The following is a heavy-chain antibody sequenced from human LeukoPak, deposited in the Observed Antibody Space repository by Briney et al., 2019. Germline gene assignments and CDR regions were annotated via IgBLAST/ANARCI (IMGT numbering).Heavy chain of an antibody. D-gene: IGHD3/OR15-3a*01. CDR1: GFTLSSSE. Sequence: PGGSLRLSCAASGFTLSSSEMNWVRQAPGKGPEWVSYISRSGSTIFYADSVKGRFTISRDNAKNSVSLQMNSLRAEDTAVYFCARPTWTNYMDVWGKGTAVTISS. V-gene: IGHV3-48*03. CDR3: ARPTWTNYMDV. CDR2: ISRSGSTI. J-gene: IGHJ6*03.